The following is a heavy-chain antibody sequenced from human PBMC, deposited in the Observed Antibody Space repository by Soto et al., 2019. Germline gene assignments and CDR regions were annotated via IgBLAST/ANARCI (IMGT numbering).Heavy chain of an antibody. D-gene: IGHD3-22*01. V-gene: IGHV3-53*01. CDR2: IYSGGST. J-gene: IGHJ4*02. CDR1: GFTVSSNY. Sequence: SGGSLRLSCAASGFTVSSNYMSWVRQAPGKGLEWVSVIYSGGSTYYADSVKGRFTISRDNAKNTLSLQMNSLRAEDTAVYYCAREIYDDYDSSGFDHWGQGTLVTVSS. CDR3: AREIYDDYDSSGFDH.